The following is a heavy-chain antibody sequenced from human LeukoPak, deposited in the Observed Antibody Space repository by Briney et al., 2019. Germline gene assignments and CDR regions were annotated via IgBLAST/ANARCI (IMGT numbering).Heavy chain of an antibody. V-gene: IGHV1-2*02. CDR1: GYTFTGYY. CDR2: INPNSGGT. D-gene: IGHD3-22*01. CDR3: ARDDDSDRPDY. Sequence: ASVKVSCKASGYTFTGYYMHWVRQAPGQGLEWMGWINPNSGGTNYAQKLQGRVTMTTDTSTGTAYMELRSLRSDDTAVYYCARDDDSDRPDYWGQGTLVTVSS. J-gene: IGHJ4*02.